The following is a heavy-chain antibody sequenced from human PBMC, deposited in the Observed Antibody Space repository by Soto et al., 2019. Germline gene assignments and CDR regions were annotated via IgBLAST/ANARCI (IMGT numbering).Heavy chain of an antibody. Sequence: GGALRLSCAASGFTFSSYSMNWVRPAPGKGLEGVSYISSSSSTIYYADSVKGRFTISRDNAKNSLYLQMNSLRDEDTAVYYCARMGYDSSGYYALYYYGMDVWGQGTTVTAP. D-gene: IGHD3-22*01. CDR1: GFTFSSYS. J-gene: IGHJ6*02. V-gene: IGHV3-48*02. CDR2: ISSSSSTI. CDR3: ARMGYDSSGYYALYYYGMDV.